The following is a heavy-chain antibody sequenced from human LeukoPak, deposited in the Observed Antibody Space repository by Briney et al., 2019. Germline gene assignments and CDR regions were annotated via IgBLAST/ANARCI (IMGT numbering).Heavy chain of an antibody. V-gene: IGHV3-7*01. J-gene: IGHJ4*02. Sequence: GGSLRLSCAASGFTFSSYWMSWVRQAPGKGLEWVANIKQDGSEKYYVDSVKGRFTISRDNAKNSLYLQMSSLRAEDTAVYYCARVGYYDFRSGYYWGQGTLVTVSS. D-gene: IGHD3-3*01. CDR1: GFTFSSYW. CDR3: ARVGYYDFRSGYY. CDR2: IKQDGSEK.